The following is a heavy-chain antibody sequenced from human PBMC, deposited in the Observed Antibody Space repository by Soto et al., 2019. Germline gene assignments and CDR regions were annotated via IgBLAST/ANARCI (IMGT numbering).Heavy chain of an antibody. Sequence: EASVKVSCKASGYTFTGYYMHWVRQAPGQGLEWMGWINPNSGGTNYAQKFQGWVTMTRDTSISTAYMELSRLRSDDTAVYYCARDRKVGATRAWFDPWGQGILVTVSS. V-gene: IGHV1-2*04. CDR1: GYTFTGYY. CDR2: INPNSGGT. J-gene: IGHJ5*02. CDR3: ARDRKVGATRAWFDP. D-gene: IGHD1-26*01.